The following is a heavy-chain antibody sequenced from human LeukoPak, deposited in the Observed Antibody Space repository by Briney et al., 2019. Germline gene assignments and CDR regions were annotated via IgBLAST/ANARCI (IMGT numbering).Heavy chain of an antibody. Sequence: ASVKVSCKASGYTFTGYYMHWVRQAPGQGLEWKGRINPNSGGTNYAQKFQGRVTMTRDMSISTAYMELSRLRSDDTAVYYCARGGTIFGVVRQDAFDIWGQGTMVTVSS. J-gene: IGHJ3*02. D-gene: IGHD3-3*01. CDR2: INPNSGGT. CDR1: GYTFTGYY. CDR3: ARGGTIFGVVRQDAFDI. V-gene: IGHV1-2*06.